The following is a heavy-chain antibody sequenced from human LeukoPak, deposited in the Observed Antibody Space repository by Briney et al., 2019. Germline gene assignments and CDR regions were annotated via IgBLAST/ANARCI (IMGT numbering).Heavy chain of an antibody. J-gene: IGHJ4*02. V-gene: IGHV4-39*01. D-gene: IGHD3-22*01. CDR1: GGSMSSSNYY. CDR2: MYYSGNA. CDR3: ARHVRVIDTCGHGDQ. Sequence: SETLSLTCAVSGGSMSSSNYYWGWIRQSPGKGLEWIGAMYYSGNAYYNPSLKSRVSLSAETSKNQFSLKVTSVTAADTAIYYCARHVRVIDTCGHGDQWGQGILVTVSS.